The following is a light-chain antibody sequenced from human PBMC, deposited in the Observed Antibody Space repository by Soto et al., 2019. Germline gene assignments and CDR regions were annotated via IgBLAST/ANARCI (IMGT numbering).Light chain of an antibody. CDR1: QSVSSGY. J-gene: IGKJ5*01. CDR3: QQYGSSPVT. V-gene: IGKV3-20*01. CDR2: ESS. Sequence: EIVLTQSPGTPSLSPGERATLSCRASQSVSSGYLAWYQQKPGQTPRLLIYESSSRATGLPDRFSGSGSGTDFTLTISRLEPEDFAVYYCQQYGSSPVTFGQGTRLEI.